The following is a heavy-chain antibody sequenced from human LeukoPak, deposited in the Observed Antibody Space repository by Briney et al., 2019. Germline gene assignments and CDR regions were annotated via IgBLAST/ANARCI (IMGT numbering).Heavy chain of an antibody. CDR1: GFTFSNYV. Sequence: PGRSLRLSCAASGFTFSNYVMYWVRQAPGKGLEWVAVISYDGSNKYYADSVKGRFTISRDNTKNTLYLQMNSLRAEDTAVYYCAREDSSGYYYGYWGQGTLVTVSS. CDR2: ISYDGSNK. CDR3: AREDSSGYYYGY. D-gene: IGHD3-22*01. J-gene: IGHJ4*02. V-gene: IGHV3-30-3*01.